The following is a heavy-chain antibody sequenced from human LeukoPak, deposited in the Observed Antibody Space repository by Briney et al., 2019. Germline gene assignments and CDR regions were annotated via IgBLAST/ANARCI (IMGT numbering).Heavy chain of an antibody. V-gene: IGHV1-18*01. D-gene: IGHD3-16*01. J-gene: IGHJ5*02. CDR1: GYTCTSYG. CDR3: ARDTSGMITFGGETFDP. Sequence: GASVKVSCKASGYTCTSYGISWVRQAPGQGLEWMGWISAYNSNTNYAQKLQGRVTMTTDTSTSTAYMELRSLRSDDTAVYYCARDTSGMITFGGETFDPWGQGTLVTVSS. CDR2: ISAYNSNT.